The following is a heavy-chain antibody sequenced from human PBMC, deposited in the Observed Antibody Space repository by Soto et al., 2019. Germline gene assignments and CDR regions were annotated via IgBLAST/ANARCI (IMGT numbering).Heavy chain of an antibody. CDR2: ISGSGGAT. CDR1: GFTFTSFP. Sequence: LRLSCAASGFTFTSFPESWVRQAPGKGPEWVSAISGSGGATYYADSVKGRFTVSRDNSRNTVYLQVDSLRVEDTAVYHCAIGEWLSGSYFNFWGKGTLVTVSS. D-gene: IGHD3-3*01. V-gene: IGHV3-23*01. CDR3: AIGEWLSGSYFNF. J-gene: IGHJ4*02.